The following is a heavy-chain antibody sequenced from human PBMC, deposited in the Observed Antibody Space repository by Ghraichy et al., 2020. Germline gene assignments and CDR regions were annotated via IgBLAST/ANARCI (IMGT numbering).Heavy chain of an antibody. CDR1: GFNFNNYA. Sequence: GGSLRLSCVVSGFNFNNYAMSWVRQAPGKGPEWLSAISHSGISKHYADSVKGRFTISRDNSKNTLYLQMNGLRAEDTALYYCAKDMLSSLLSFVTFDYWGHGTLVTVSS. V-gene: IGHV3-23*01. CDR2: ISHSGISK. CDR3: AKDMLSSLLSFVTFDY. D-gene: IGHD3-10*01. J-gene: IGHJ4*01.